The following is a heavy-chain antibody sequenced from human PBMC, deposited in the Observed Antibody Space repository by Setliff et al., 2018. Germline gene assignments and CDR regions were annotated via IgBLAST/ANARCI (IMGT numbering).Heavy chain of an antibody. V-gene: IGHV4-4*08. J-gene: IGHJ5*02. CDR3: ARDVWGAGTGWFDP. D-gene: IGHD1-1*01. CDR1: GVSVSRHY. Sequence: TSETLSLTCIVSGVSVSRHYWSWIRQPPGKTLEWIGYIYTGGSTTYNPSLKSRVTLSLGTSKNHLSLNLTSVTAADTAVYYCARDVWGAGTGWFDPWGLGILVTVAS. CDR2: IYTGGST.